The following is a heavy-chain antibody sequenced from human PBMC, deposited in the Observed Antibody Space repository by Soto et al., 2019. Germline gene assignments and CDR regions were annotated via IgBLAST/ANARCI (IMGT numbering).Heavy chain of an antibody. V-gene: IGHV1-46*01. D-gene: IGHD1-1*01. CDR2: INPSGGRT. Sequence: VKVSCKASGYTFTTYYMHWVRQAPGQGLEWMGIINPSGGRTSYAQKFQGRVTMTRDTSTSTVYMELSSLRSEDTAVYYCAREGTPSYYYYGMDVWGQGTTVTVSS. J-gene: IGHJ6*02. CDR1: GYTFTTYY. CDR3: AREGTPSYYYYGMDV.